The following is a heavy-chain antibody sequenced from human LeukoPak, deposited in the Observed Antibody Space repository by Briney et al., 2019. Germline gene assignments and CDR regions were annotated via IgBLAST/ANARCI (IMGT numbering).Heavy chain of an antibody. CDR1: GFTFSSYA. CDR3: ASYCTNGVCLQTGFDY. D-gene: IGHD2-8*01. J-gene: IGHJ4*02. V-gene: IGHV3-30-3*01. CDR2: ISYDGSNK. Sequence: PGRSLRLSCAASGFTFSSYAMHWVRQAPGKGLEWVAVISYDGSNKYYADSVKGRFTISRDNSKNTLYLQMNSLRAEDTAVYYCASYCTNGVCLQTGFDYWGQGTLVTVSS.